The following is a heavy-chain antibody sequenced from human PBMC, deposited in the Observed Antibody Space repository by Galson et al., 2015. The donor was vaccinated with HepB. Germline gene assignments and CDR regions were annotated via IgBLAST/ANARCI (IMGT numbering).Heavy chain of an antibody. CDR3: VKGDGWVMSD. D-gene: IGHD5-24*01. CDR1: GITFSDYW. J-gene: IGHJ4*02. V-gene: IGHV3-7*05. Sequence: SLRLSCAASGITFSDYWMNWVRQAPGKGLEWVAIIKQDGSETHYVDSVKGRFTISRDNAKKTLYLQMNSLRVEDTAVYYCVKGDGWVMSDWGRGTLVTVSS. CDR2: IKQDGSET.